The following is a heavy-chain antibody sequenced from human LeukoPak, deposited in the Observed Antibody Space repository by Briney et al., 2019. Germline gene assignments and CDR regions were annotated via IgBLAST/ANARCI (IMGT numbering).Heavy chain of an antibody. V-gene: IGHV3-30*18. CDR1: GFTFSSYA. CDR2: ISYDGSDK. J-gene: IGHJ4*02. D-gene: IGHD6-13*01. Sequence: GGSLRLSCAASGFTFSSYAMSWVRQAPGKGLEWVAVISYDGSDKYYADSVKGRFTISRDNSKNTLYLQMNSLRAEDTAVYYCAKDQDIAAAAYYFDYWGQGTLVTVSS. CDR3: AKDQDIAAAAYYFDY.